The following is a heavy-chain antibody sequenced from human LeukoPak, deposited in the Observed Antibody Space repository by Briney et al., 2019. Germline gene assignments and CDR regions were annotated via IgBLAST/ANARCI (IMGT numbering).Heavy chain of an antibody. V-gene: IGHV4-39*01. CDR3: ARSWWNYYDSTDSNRDY. CDR2: IYYTGST. J-gene: IGHJ4*02. CDR1: GGSISRSSYY. D-gene: IGHD3-22*01. Sequence: SETLSLTCTVSGGSISRSSYYWGWIRQPPGKGLEWIGTIYYTGSTYYNPSLKSRVTISVDTSKNHFSLKLSSVTAADTAVYYCARSWWNYYDSTDSNRDYWGQGTLVTASS.